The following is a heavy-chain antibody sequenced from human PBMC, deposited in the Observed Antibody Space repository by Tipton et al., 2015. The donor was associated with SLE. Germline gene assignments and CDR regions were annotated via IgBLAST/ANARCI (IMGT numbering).Heavy chain of an antibody. D-gene: IGHD3-3*01. J-gene: IGHJ2*01. CDR1: GGSISSYY. Sequence: TLSLTCTVSGGSISSYYWNWIRQPPGKGLEWIGYIYHSGITNYNPSLKIRVTMSVNASKNHFSLNLSSVSAADTAVYYCARLPGWNDSGHYYTLWYGYLCGRGTLVTVSA. CDR3: ARLPGWNDSGHYYTLWYGYL. CDR2: IYHSGIT. V-gene: IGHV4-59*01.